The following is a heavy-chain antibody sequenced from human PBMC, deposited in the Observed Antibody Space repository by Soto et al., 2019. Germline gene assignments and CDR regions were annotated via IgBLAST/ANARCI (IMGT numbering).Heavy chain of an antibody. CDR3: AKDAVSGDGVWLAHD. CDR2: LYGSGRGI. CDR1: GFPFPSYA. V-gene: IGHV3-23*05. D-gene: IGHD4-17*01. J-gene: IGHJ4*02. Sequence: SLRLSCAASGFPFPSYAIIWIRQVPGRGLEWVSGLYGSGRGIHYADSVKGRFTISRDNSAYSVYLQMNNLRVEDTATYYCAKDAVSGDGVWLAHDWGQGTVVTVSS.